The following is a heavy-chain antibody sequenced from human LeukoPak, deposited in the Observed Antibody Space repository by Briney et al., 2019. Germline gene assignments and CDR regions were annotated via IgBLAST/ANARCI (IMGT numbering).Heavy chain of an antibody. V-gene: IGHV1-18*04. CDR3: ARREQWLVGDDY. CDR1: GYTFTGYY. Sequence: ASVKVSCKASGYTFTGYYMHWVRQAPGQGLEWMGWISAYNGNTNYAQKLQGRVTLTTDTSTSTAYMELRSLRSDDTAVYYCARREQWLVGDDYWGQGTLVTVSS. J-gene: IGHJ4*02. CDR2: ISAYNGNT. D-gene: IGHD6-19*01.